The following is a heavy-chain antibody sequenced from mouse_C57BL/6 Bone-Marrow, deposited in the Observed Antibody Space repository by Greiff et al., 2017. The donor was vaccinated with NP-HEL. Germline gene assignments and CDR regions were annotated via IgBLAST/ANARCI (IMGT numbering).Heavy chain of an antibody. V-gene: IGHV3-6*01. J-gene: IGHJ3*01. CDR1: GYSITSGYY. CDR3: ARDHWDGAY. Sequence: EVQLVESGPGLVKPSQSLSLTCSVTGYSITSGYYWNWIRQFPGNKLEWMGYISYDGSNNYNPSLKNRISITRDTSKNQFFLKLNSVTTEDTATYYCARDHWDGAYWGQGTLVTVSA. CDR2: ISYDGSN. D-gene: IGHD4-1*01.